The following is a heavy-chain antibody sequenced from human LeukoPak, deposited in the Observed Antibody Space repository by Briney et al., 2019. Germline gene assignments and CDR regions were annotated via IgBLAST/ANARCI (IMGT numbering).Heavy chain of an antibody. J-gene: IGHJ4*02. CDR1: GGSISSSGYY. D-gene: IGHD4-17*01. CDR2: IYYSGST. V-gene: IGHV4-39*07. Sequence: PSETLSLTCSVSGGSISSSGYYWGWIRQPPGKGLEWIGSIYYSGSTYYNPSLKSRVTISVDTSKNQFSLKLSSVTAADTAVYYCARDPDGDYFDYWGQGTLVTVSS. CDR3: ARDPDGDYFDY.